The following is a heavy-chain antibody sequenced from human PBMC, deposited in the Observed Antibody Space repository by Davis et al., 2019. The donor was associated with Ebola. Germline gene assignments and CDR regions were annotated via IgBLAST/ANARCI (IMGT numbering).Heavy chain of an antibody. Sequence: PSETLSPTFPVPGGPISSYYWTWIRQPPGKGLAWIGHIYSSGSTNYNPSLKSRVTVSVDTSKNQFSLNLTSVTAADTAVYYCARATMMVRAGLHFDYWGQGTLVTVSS. CDR1: GGPISSYY. CDR2: IYSSGST. CDR3: ARATMMVRAGLHFDY. D-gene: IGHD3-22*01. J-gene: IGHJ4*02. V-gene: IGHV4-59*01.